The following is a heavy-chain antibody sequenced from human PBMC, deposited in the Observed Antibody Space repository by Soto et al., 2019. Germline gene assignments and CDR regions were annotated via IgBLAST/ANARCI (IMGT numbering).Heavy chain of an antibody. CDR3: SRVRNWRAQAVDI. D-gene: IGHD1-1*01. Sequence: QVQLVQSGAEVKKPGASVKVSCKASGYSFTSHDINWVRQATGQGLEWVGWMNPNSGDTAYAQKFQGRVTMTRTTSISTSYRELSSLRSEDTAVYYCSRVRNWRAQAVDIWGQGTLVTVSS. V-gene: IGHV1-8*01. CDR2: MNPNSGDT. CDR1: GYSFTSHD. J-gene: IGHJ3*02.